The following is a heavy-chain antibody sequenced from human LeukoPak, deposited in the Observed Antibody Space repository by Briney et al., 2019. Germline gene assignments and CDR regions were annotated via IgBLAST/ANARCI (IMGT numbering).Heavy chain of an antibody. CDR1: GGSISSYY. Sequence: SETLSLTCTVSGGSISSYYWSWIRQPPGKGLEWIGYIYYSGSTNYNPSLKGRVTISVDTSKNQFSLKLSSVTAADTAVYYCARGLSRQLYYFDYWGQGTLVTVSS. V-gene: IGHV4-59*01. CDR3: ARGLSRQLYYFDY. J-gene: IGHJ4*02. CDR2: IYYSGST. D-gene: IGHD2-2*01.